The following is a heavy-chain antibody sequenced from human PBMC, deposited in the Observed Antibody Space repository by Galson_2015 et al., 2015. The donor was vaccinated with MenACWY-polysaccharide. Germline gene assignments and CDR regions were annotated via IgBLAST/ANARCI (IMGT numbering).Heavy chain of an antibody. CDR1: GFTFSNYV. CDR3: ARDPVAGAPDYFD. Sequence: SLRLSCAASGFTFSNYVVHWVRQTPGKGLEWVAVMSSDGNIKLYTDSVKGRFAISRDDSRNTLYLQMDSLRAADTAMYYCARDPVAGAPDYFD. D-gene: IGHD2-15*01. J-gene: IGHJ4*01. CDR2: MSSDGNIK. V-gene: IGHV3-30*09.